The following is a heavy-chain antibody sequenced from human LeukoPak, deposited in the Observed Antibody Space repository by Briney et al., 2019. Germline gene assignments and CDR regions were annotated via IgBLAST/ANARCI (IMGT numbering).Heavy chain of an antibody. CDR2: INPNSGGT. V-gene: IGHV1-2*02. CDR1: GYTFTGYY. CDR3: ARVGAYCGSDCYRGHWFDP. D-gene: IGHD2-21*02. J-gene: IGHJ5*02. Sequence: GASVKVSCKASGYTFTGYYMHWVRQAPGQGLEWMGWINPNSGGTNYAQKFQGRVTMTRDTSISTAYMELSRLRSDDTAVYYCARVGAYCGSDCYRGHWFDPWGQGTLVTVSS.